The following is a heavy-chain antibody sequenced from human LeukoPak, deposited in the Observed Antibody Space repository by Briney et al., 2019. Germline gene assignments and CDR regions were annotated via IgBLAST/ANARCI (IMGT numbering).Heavy chain of an antibody. CDR2: IYPRDGST. Sequence: ASVKVSCKVSGYSFTSNYIHWVRQAPGQGLEWMGMIYPRDGSTSYAQRFQDRVTVTRDTSTSTVHMELSGLRAEDTALYYCAKDISAATPWYYFDYWGQGTLVTVSS. CDR1: GYSFTSNY. V-gene: IGHV1-46*01. J-gene: IGHJ4*02. CDR3: AKDISAATPWYYFDY. D-gene: IGHD2-15*01.